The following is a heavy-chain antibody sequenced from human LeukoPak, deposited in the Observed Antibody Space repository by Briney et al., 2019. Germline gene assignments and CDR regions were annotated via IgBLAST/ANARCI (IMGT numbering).Heavy chain of an antibody. D-gene: IGHD6-19*01. J-gene: IGHJ4*02. Sequence: AGGSLRLSCAASGFTFSNAWMSWVRQAPGKGLEWVSYISSSGSTIYYADSVKGRFTISRDNAKNSLYLQMNSLRAEDTAVYYCASYVYSSGGFDYWGQGTLVTVSS. CDR3: ASYVYSSGGFDY. CDR2: ISSSGSTI. CDR1: GFTFSNAW. V-gene: IGHV3-11*04.